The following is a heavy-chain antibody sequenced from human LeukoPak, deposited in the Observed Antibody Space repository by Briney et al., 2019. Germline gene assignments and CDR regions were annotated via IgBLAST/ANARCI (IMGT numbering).Heavy chain of an antibody. Sequence: SGGSLRLSCAVSGFTFSDHFLDWVRQAPGKGLEWVGRSRNKAKSYTTEYAASVKGRFTISRDDSKNSLYLQMNSLKTEDTAVYYCVRVGSVAGSDSLDSWGQGTLVTVSS. D-gene: IGHD6-19*01. V-gene: IGHV3-72*01. CDR3: VRVGSVAGSDSLDS. J-gene: IGHJ4*02. CDR1: GFTFSDHF. CDR2: SRNKAKSYTT.